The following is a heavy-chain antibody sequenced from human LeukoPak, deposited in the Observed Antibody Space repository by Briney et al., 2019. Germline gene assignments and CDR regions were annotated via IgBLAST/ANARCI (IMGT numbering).Heavy chain of an antibody. V-gene: IGHV4-59*01. D-gene: IGHD6-19*01. J-gene: IGHJ4*02. CDR1: GGSISSYY. Sequence: SETLSLTCTVSGGSISSYYWSWIRQPPGKGLEWIGYIYYSGSTNYNSSLKSRVTISVDTSKNQFSLKLSSVTAADTAVYYCARAEQWLPDYYFDYWGQGTLVTVSS. CDR3: ARAEQWLPDYYFDY. CDR2: IYYSGST.